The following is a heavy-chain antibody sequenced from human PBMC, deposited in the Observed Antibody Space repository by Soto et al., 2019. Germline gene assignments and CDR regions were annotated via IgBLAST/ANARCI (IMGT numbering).Heavy chain of an antibody. D-gene: IGHD3-10*01. CDR3: ARPGGSHWYFDL. CDR2: INHSGST. Sequence: QVQLEQWGAGLLKPSETLSLTCAVYGGSFSGYYWSWIRQPPGKGLEWIGEINHSGSTNYNPSLKSRVTISVDTSKNQFSLKLSSVTAADTAVYYCARPGGSHWYFDLWGRGTLVTVSS. V-gene: IGHV4-34*01. J-gene: IGHJ2*01. CDR1: GGSFSGYY.